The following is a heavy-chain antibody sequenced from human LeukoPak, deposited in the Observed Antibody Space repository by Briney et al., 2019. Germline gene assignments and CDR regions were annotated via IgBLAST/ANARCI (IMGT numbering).Heavy chain of an antibody. V-gene: IGHV3-23*01. CDR2: ISGGGGST. Sequence: GGTLRLSCAASGFTFSSYGMSWVRQAPGKGLEWVSAISGGGGSTYYADSVKGRFTISRDNSKNTLYLQMNSLRAEDTAVYYCAKDYRYYYDSSAKPPDAFDIWGQGTMVTVSS. D-gene: IGHD3-22*01. CDR1: GFTFSSYG. CDR3: AKDYRYYYDSSAKPPDAFDI. J-gene: IGHJ3*02.